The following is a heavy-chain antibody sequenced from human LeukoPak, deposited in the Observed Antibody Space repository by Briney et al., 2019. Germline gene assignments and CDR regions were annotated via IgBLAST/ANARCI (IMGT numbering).Heavy chain of an antibody. D-gene: IGHD3-10*01. V-gene: IGHV1-69*04. CDR1: GGTFSSYA. CDR2: IIPILGIA. J-gene: IGHJ4*02. Sequence: RASVKVSCKASGGTFSSYAISWVRQAPGQGLEWMGRIIPILGIANYAQKFQGRVTITADKSTSTAYMELSGLRSEDTAVYYCARGYYYGSGSYYKSSYFDYWGQGTLVTVSS. CDR3: ARGYYYGSGSYYKSSYFDY.